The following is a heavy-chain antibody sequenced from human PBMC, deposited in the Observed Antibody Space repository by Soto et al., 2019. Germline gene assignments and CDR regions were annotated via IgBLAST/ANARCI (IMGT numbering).Heavy chain of an antibody. V-gene: IGHV3-21*01. J-gene: IGHJ6*02. CDR3: AGVSDCSGGSCYFVYYGMDV. CDR1: GFTFSSYS. D-gene: IGHD2-15*01. CDR2: ISSSSSYI. Sequence: PGGSLSLSCAASGFTFSSYSMNWVRQAPGKGLEWVSSISSSSSYIYYADSVKGRFTISRDNAKNSLYLQMNSLRAEDTAVYYCAGVSDCSGGSCYFVYYGMDVWGQGTTVTVSS.